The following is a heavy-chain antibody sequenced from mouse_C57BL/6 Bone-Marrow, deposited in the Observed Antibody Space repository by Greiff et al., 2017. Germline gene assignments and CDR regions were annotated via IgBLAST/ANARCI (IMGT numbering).Heavy chain of an antibody. CDR2: IAPSDSYT. Sequence: VQLQQPGAELVKPGASVKLSCKASGYTFTSYWMQWVKPRPGQGLEWIGEIAPSDSYTNYNQKFKGTATLTVDTSSSTAYMQRSSLTSEDSAVYYCARGTTLVATYYFDYWGQGTTLTVSS. CDR1: GYTFTSYW. D-gene: IGHD1-1*01. V-gene: IGHV1-50*01. CDR3: ARGTTLVATYYFDY. J-gene: IGHJ2*01.